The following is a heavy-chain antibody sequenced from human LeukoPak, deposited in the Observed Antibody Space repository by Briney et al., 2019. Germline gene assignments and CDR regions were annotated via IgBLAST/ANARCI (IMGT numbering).Heavy chain of an antibody. J-gene: IGHJ6*04. V-gene: IGHV1-3*01. CDR2: INAGNGNT. D-gene: IGHD3-10*01. CDR1: GYTFTSYA. Sequence: ASVKLSCKASGYTFTSYAMHLERQAPGQRLELMGWINAGNGNTKYSQKFQGRVTITRDTSASTAYMELSSLRSGDTAVYYCAREITMVRGVQYYYYGTDVWGKGTTVTVSS. CDR3: AREITMVRGVQYYYYGTDV.